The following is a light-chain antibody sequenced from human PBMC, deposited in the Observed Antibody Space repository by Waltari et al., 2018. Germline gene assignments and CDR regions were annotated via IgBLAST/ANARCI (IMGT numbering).Light chain of an antibody. J-gene: IGLJ2*01. V-gene: IGLV1-40*01. CDR2: GAN. CDR3: QSYDTSLSVV. Sequence: QSVLTQPPSVSGAPGQRVTISCTGGGSNIGAGSDVHWYRQLPGKAPELLIYGANNRPSGVPDRFFGSLSGTSASLAITGLQAEDEADYYCQSYDTSLSVVFGGGTKLTV. CDR1: GSNIGAGSD.